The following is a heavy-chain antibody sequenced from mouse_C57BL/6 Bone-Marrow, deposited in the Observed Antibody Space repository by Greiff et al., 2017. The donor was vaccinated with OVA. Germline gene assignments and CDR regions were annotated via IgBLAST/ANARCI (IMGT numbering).Heavy chain of an antibody. CDR2: INPSSGYT. CDR1: GYTFTSYT. V-gene: IGHV1-4*01. J-gene: IGHJ2*01. Sequence: VQVVESGAELARPGASVKMSCKASGYTFTSYTMHWVKQRPGQGLEWIGYINPSSGYTKYNQKFKDKATLTADKSSSTAYMQLSSLTSEDSAVYYCARDDGYCDYWGQGTTLTVSS. D-gene: IGHD2-3*01. CDR3: ARDDGYCDY.